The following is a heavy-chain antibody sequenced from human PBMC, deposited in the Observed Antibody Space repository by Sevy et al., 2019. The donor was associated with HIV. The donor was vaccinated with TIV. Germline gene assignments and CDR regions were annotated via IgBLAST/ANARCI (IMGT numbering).Heavy chain of an antibody. D-gene: IGHD1-20*01. CDR2: IYYSGST. CDR3: ARRLVITGTTAGGYFDY. CDR1: GGSISSSSYY. Sequence: SETLSLTCTVSGGSISSSSYYWGWIRQPPGKGLEWIGSIYYSGSTYYNPSLKSRVTISVDTSKNQFSLKLSSVTAADRAVYYCARRLVITGTTAGGYFDYWGQGTLVTVSS. V-gene: IGHV4-39*01. J-gene: IGHJ4*02.